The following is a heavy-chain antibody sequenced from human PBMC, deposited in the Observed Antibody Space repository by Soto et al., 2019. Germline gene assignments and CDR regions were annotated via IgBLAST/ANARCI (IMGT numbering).Heavy chain of an antibody. CDR1: GLDFSSEV. V-gene: IGHV3-23*01. CDR3: AKVGPSYYYGMDG. J-gene: IGHJ6*02. D-gene: IGHD1-26*01. CDR2: ISGSGRTI. Sequence: PGESLKISCAASGLDFSSEVMCWVRQAPGKGLEWVSSISGSGRTIYHADSMSGRFAISRDNSKNSLYLQLNNLRVDDTAVYYGAKVGPSYYYGMDGWGQGTTVTVSS.